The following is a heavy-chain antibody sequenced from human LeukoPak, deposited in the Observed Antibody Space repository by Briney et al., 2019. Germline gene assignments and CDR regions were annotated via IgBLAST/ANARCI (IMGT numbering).Heavy chain of an antibody. CDR1: GFTFSSYS. CDR2: ISSSSSYI. J-gene: IGHJ5*02. CDR3: ARSIMRGTVGFDP. D-gene: IGHD3-16*01. Sequence: GGSLRLSCAASGFTFSSYSMNWVRQAPGKGLECVSSISSSSSYIYYADSVKGRFTISRDNAKNSLYLQMNSLRAEDTAVYYCARSIMRGTVGFDPWGQGTLVTVSS. V-gene: IGHV3-21*01.